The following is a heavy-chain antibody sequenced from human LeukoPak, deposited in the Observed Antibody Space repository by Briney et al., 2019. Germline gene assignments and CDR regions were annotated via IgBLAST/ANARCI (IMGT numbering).Heavy chain of an antibody. CDR2: IDRDGGSP. D-gene: IGHD6-19*01. J-gene: IGHJ2*01. CDR3: ARFSSGWHRRYFDL. Sequence: PGGSLRLSCAASGFTVEDYDMSWVRQPPGKGLEWVSGIDRDGGSPGSADSVQGRVTISRDNAKNSVYLQMNSVRDEDTAIYYCARFSSGWHRRYFDLWGRGTLVTVSS. V-gene: IGHV3-20*04. CDR1: GFTVEDYD.